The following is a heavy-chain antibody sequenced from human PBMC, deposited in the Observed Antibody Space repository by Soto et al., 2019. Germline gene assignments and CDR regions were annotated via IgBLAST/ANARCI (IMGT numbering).Heavy chain of an antibody. CDR2: INVYNGNT. CDR1: GYTFTNYG. CDR3: ARGVCTGSYYNKYNWFDP. V-gene: IGHV1-18*01. J-gene: IGHJ5*02. D-gene: IGHD3-10*02. Sequence: QVQLVQSGGEVKKPGASVKVSCKASGYTFTNYGISWVRQAPGQGLEWMGWINVYNGNTKYAQKVQGRVTMTTDTSTSTAYMELRSLRSDDTAVYYFARGVCTGSYYNKYNWFDPWGQGTLVTVSS.